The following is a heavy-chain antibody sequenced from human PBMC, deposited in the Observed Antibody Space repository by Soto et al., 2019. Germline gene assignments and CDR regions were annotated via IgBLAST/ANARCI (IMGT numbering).Heavy chain of an antibody. V-gene: IGHV3-23*01. CDR2: ISGSGDST. J-gene: IGHJ4*02. D-gene: IGHD6-19*01. CDR1: GFTFSSYA. CDR3: ARRSSGWYFDY. Sequence: PGGSLRLSCAASGFTFSSYAMNWVRQAPGKGLEWDSVISGSGDSTYYADSVKGRFTISRDNSKNTLYLQMNSLRAEDTAVYYCARRSSGWYFDYWGQGTLVTVSS.